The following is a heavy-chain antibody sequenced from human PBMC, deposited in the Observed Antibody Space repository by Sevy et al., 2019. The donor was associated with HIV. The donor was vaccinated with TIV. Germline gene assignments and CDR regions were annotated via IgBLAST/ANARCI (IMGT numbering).Heavy chain of an antibody. J-gene: IGHJ4*02. CDR2: IYSGGST. CDR3: ARAYYYDSSGSPGF. Sequence: GGSLRLSCAASGFTVSSNYMSWVRQAPGKGLEWVSVIYSGGSTYYADSVKGRFTISRDNSKNTLYLQMNSLRAEDTAVYYCARAYYYDSSGSPGFWGQGTLVTVSS. V-gene: IGHV3-53*01. D-gene: IGHD3-22*01. CDR1: GFTVSSNY.